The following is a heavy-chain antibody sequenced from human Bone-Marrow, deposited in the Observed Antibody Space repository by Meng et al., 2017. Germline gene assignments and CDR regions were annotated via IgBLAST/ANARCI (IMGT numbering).Heavy chain of an antibody. D-gene: IGHD6-19*01. Sequence: GESLKISCAASGFTFSSYGMHWVRQAPGKGLEWVAVIWYDGSNKYYADSVKGRFTISRDNSKNTLYLQMNSLRAEDTAVYYCARGQQWLVPRRYFDYWGQGTRVNGYS. V-gene: IGHV3-33*08. J-gene: IGHJ4*02. CDR1: GFTFSSYG. CDR3: ARGQQWLVPRRYFDY. CDR2: IWYDGSNK.